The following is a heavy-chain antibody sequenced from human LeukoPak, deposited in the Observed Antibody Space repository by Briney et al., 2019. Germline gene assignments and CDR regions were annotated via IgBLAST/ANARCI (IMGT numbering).Heavy chain of an antibody. CDR2: IYYSGST. CDR1: GGSISSYY. Sequence: SETLFLTCTVSGGSISSYYWSWIRQPPGKGLEWIGYIYYSGSTNYNPSLKSRVTISVDTSKNQFSLKLSSVTAADTAVYYCASMVRGAKGVDYWGQGTLVTVSS. V-gene: IGHV4-59*01. CDR3: ASMVRGAKGVDY. J-gene: IGHJ4*02. D-gene: IGHD3-10*01.